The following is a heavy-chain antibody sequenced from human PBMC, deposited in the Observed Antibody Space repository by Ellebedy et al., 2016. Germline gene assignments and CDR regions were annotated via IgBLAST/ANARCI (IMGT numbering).Heavy chain of an antibody. CDR2: INHSGST. CDR1: GGSFSGYY. CDR3: ARATRDCSSTSCYARRPAYYFDY. Sequence: SQTLSLTXAVYGGSFSGYYWSWIRQPPGKGLEWIGEINHSGSTNYNPSLKSRVTISVDTSKNQFSLKLSSVTAADTAVYYCARATRDCSSTSCYARRPAYYFDYWGQGTLVTVSS. J-gene: IGHJ4*02. V-gene: IGHV4-34*01. D-gene: IGHD2-2*01.